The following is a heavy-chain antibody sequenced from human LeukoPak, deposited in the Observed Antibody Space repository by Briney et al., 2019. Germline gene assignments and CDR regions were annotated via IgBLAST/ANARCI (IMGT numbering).Heavy chain of an antibody. CDR1: GFTVSSNY. CDR3: AKWVFYDSESPSNDAFDI. V-gene: IGHV3-66*01. D-gene: IGHD3-10*01. Sequence: EGSLRLSCAASGFTVSSNYMSWVRQAPGKGLECVSVIYSGGNTYYADSVKGRFTISRDHAKNSLYLQMNSLRAEDTAVYYCAKWVFYDSESPSNDAFDIWGQGTMVTVSS. CDR2: IYSGGNT. J-gene: IGHJ3*02.